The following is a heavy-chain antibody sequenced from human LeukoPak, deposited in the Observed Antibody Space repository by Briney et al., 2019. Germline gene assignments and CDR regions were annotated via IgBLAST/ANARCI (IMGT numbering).Heavy chain of an antibody. D-gene: IGHD2-2*01. CDR3: AREGYCSSTSCYLPYYYYGMDV. Sequence: GGSLRLSCAASGFTFSSYSMNWVRQAPGKGLEWVSSISSSSSYIYYADSVKGRFTISRDNAKNSLYLQMSSLRAEDTAVYYCAREGYCSSTSCYLPYYYYGMDVWGQGTTVTVSS. J-gene: IGHJ6*02. V-gene: IGHV3-21*01. CDR1: GFTFSSYS. CDR2: ISSSSSYI.